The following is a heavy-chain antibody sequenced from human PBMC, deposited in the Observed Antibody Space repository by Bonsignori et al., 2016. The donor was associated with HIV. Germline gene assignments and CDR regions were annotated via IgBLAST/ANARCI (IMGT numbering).Heavy chain of an antibody. Sequence: GGSLRLSCAASGFTFSSYAMHWVRQAPGKGLEWVAVISYDGSNKYYADSVKGRFTISRDNSKNTLYLQMNSLRAEDTAVYYCASGHIVVVVAATLDAFDIWGQGTMVTVSS. CDR3: ASGHIVVVVAATLDAFDI. J-gene: IGHJ3*02. CDR1: GFTFSSYA. D-gene: IGHD2-15*01. V-gene: IGHV3-30-3*01. CDR2: ISYDGSNK.